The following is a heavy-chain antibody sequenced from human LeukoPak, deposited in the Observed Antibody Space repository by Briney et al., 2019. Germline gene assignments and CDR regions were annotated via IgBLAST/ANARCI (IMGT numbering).Heavy chain of an antibody. CDR1: GFTFTTYA. J-gene: IGHJ3*01. V-gene: IGHV3-23*01. CDR3: ARVGNMVRGVIEAFDV. Sequence: GGSLRLSCVASGFTFTTYALSWVRQAPGKGLEWVSSISGSGVSTYYADSVKGRFIISRDNSKNTLYLEMNSLRAEDTAVYYCARVGNMVRGVIEAFDVWGQGTMVTVSS. CDR2: ISGSGVST. D-gene: IGHD3-10*01.